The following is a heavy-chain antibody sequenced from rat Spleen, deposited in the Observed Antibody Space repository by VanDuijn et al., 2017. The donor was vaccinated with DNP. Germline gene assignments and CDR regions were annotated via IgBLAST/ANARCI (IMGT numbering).Heavy chain of an antibody. J-gene: IGHJ3*01. CDR1: GFTFSDYN. CDR2: ILYDGSRN. CDR3: ATQSFCMAAMWFPY. V-gene: IGHV5S10*01. D-gene: IGHD1-2*01. Sequence: EVQLVESGGGLLQPGGSLRLSCATSGFTFSDYNMAWVRQAPKQGLEWVATILYDGSRNYFRDSVKGRFTISREIAKYTLDLQMDSLRSEDTATYDCATQSFCMAAMWFPYCGQGTLVTFSS.